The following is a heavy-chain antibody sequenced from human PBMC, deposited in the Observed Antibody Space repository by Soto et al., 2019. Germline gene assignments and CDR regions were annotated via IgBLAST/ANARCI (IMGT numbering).Heavy chain of an antibody. V-gene: IGHV3-30*18. Sequence: GGSLRLSCAASGFTFSSYGMHWVRQAPGKGLEWVAVISYDGSNKYYADSVKGRFTISRDNSKNTLYLQMNSLRAEDTAVYYCAKDRHYYDSSGYFDYWGQGTLVTVSS. CDR2: ISYDGSNK. D-gene: IGHD3-22*01. CDR1: GFTFSSYG. J-gene: IGHJ4*02. CDR3: AKDRHYYDSSGYFDY.